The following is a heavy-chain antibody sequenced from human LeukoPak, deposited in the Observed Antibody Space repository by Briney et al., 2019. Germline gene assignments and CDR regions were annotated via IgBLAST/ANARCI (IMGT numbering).Heavy chain of an antibody. CDR3: ARDRTYTWTFDY. CDR2: ISYDGSDK. V-gene: IGHV3-30*03. Sequence: PGGSLRLSCAASGFIFNTHGMHWVRQAPGKGLEWVAVISYDGSDKYFADSVEGRSTISRDDSKNMMYLQMNSLRAEDTAVYYCARDRTYTWTFDYWGQGTLVTVSS. CDR1: GFIFNTHG. J-gene: IGHJ4*02. D-gene: IGHD1-1*01.